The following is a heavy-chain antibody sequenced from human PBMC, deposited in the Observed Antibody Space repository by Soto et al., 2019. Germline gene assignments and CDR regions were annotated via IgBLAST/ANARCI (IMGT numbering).Heavy chain of an antibody. V-gene: IGHV3-23*01. CDR2: INSSGGST. J-gene: IGHJ4*02. CDR3: AKPLSPYYYDSSGYYFGY. CDR1: GFTFSSYA. D-gene: IGHD3-22*01. Sequence: GGSLRLSCAASGFTFSSYAMSWVRQAPGKGLEWVSVINSSGGSTYYADSVKGRFTISRDSSKNTLYLQMNSLRAEDTAVYYCAKPLSPYYYDSSGYYFGYWGQGTLVTVSS.